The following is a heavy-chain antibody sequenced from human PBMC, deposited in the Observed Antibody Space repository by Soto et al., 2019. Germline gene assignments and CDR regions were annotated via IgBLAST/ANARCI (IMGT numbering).Heavy chain of an antibody. J-gene: IGHJ4*01. CDR3: ERGEQCSGSIFGG. CDR2: TYYRSKWYY. Sequence: QTLALTCVITGDSVSSNSAGWSWVRKSPSRGLEWLGRTYYRSKWYYEYAVSVRGRITINPDTSKNQYSLQLNSVTPEDTAVYFCERGEQCSGSIFGGWGKGTLVAVSS. CDR1: GDSVSSNSAG. D-gene: IGHD1-26*01. V-gene: IGHV6-1*01.